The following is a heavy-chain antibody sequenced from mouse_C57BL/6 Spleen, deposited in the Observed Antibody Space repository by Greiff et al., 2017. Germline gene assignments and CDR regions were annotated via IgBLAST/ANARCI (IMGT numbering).Heavy chain of an antibody. CDR2: INPSSGYT. CDR3: ARWGVYDGYYRAMDY. CDR1: GYTFTSYW. V-gene: IGHV1-7*01. D-gene: IGHD2-3*01. J-gene: IGHJ4*01. Sequence: VQLQQSGAELAKPGASVKLSCKASGYTFTSYWMHWVKQRPGQGLEWIGYINPSSGYTKYTQKFKDNATMTADKSSSTSYIQLSSLQSEDSAVYYCARWGVYDGYYRAMDYWGQGTSVTVSS.